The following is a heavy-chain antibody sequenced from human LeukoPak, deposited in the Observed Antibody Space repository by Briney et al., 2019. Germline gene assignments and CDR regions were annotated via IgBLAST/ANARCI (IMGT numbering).Heavy chain of an antibody. J-gene: IGHJ4*02. CDR3: AKIAAAGSPH. D-gene: IGHD6-13*01. V-gene: IGHV3-9*01. Sequence: PGGSLRLSCAASGFTFDDYAMHWVRQAPGKGLEWVSGISWNSGSIGYADSVEGRFTISRDNAKNSLYLQMNSLRAEDTALYYCAKIAAAGSPHWGQGTLVTVSS. CDR1: GFTFDDYA. CDR2: ISWNSGSI.